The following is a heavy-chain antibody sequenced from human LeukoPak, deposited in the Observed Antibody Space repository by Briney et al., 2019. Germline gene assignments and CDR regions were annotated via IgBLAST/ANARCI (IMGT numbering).Heavy chain of an antibody. CDR2: MWYDGSKD. CDR3: AKDRETYEYTFDY. CDR1: GFTFSSYE. V-gene: IGHV3-33*06. Sequence: GGSLRLSCAASGFTFSSYEMNWVRQAPGKGLEWVAVMWYDGSKDYHADSVKGRFTISRDTSKNTLYLQMNNLRAEDTAVYYCAKDRETYEYTFDYWGQGTLVTVSS. D-gene: IGHD6-6*01. J-gene: IGHJ4*02.